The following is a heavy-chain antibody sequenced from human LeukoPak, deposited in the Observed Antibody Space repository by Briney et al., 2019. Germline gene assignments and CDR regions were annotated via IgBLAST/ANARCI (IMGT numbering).Heavy chain of an antibody. J-gene: IGHJ4*02. CDR2: ISGRDDTT. V-gene: IGHV3-23*01. CDR1: GFTLNTYA. Sequence: GGSLRLSCAASGFTLNTYAMSWVRQAPGKGLEWVSAISGRDDTTYYTDSVKGRFTISRDNSKNTLFLQMNSLRAEDTAVYYCARDRVAATGIGELDHWGQGTLVTVSS. D-gene: IGHD6-13*01. CDR3: ARDRVAATGIGELDH.